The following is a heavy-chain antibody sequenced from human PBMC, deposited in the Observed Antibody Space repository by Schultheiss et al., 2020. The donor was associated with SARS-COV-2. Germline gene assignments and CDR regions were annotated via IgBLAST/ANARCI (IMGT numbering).Heavy chain of an antibody. CDR2: IYYSGST. CDR1: GGSISSGGYY. J-gene: IGHJ5*02. Sequence: SETLSLTCTVSGGSISSGGYYWGWIRQHPGKGLEWIGYIYYSGSTYYNPSLKSRVTISVDTSKNQFSLKLSSVTAADTAVYYCARGLRYFDWLSRPPGCWFDPWGQGTLVTVSS. V-gene: IGHV4-31*03. CDR3: ARGLRYFDWLSRPPGCWFDP. D-gene: IGHD3-9*01.